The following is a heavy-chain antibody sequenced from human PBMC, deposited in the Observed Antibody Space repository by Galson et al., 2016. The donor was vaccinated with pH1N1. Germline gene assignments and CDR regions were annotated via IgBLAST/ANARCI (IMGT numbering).Heavy chain of an antibody. CDR3: ARSRDFSFDY. CDR2: ISKDGNNV. D-gene: IGHD4-11*01. Sequence: SLRLSCAASGFTLSCCAMHWVRQAPGKGLECVALISKDGNNVYYADSLKGRFTISRDSSNNTLYLQMNSLRTEDTAIYYCARSRDFSFDYWGQGALVTVAS. J-gene: IGHJ4*02. CDR1: GFTLSCCA. V-gene: IGHV3-30*04.